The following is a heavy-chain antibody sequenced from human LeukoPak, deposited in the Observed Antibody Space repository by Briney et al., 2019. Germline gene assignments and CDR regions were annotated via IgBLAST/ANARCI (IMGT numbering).Heavy chain of an antibody. V-gene: IGHV4-38-2*02. J-gene: IGHJ4*02. CDR2: IYHSGST. CDR1: DYSISSGYC. D-gene: IGHD3-10*01. CDR3: ASQYYYGSGTFDY. Sequence: SETLSLTCTVSDYSISSGYCWGWIRQPPGKGLEWIGSIYHSGSTYYNPSLKSRVTISVDTSKNQFSLKLPSVTAADTAVYYCASQYYYGSGTFDYWGQGTLVTVSS.